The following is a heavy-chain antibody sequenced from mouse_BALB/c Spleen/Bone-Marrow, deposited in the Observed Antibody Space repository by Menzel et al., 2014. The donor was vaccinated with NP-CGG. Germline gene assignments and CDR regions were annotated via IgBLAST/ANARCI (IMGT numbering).Heavy chain of an antibody. CDR2: ISSCGSYT. V-gene: IGHV5-6*01. CDR3: ARDGLDY. J-gene: IGHJ2*01. D-gene: IGHD3-1*01. Sequence: LSESGGALVKPGAALKLSCAASGFPFSSYGMSWVRQTLDKRLAWAATISSCGSYTYYTDSAKGRFTISRDNAKNTLYLQMSSLKSEDTAMYYCARDGLDYWGQGTTLTVSS. CDR1: GFPFSSYG.